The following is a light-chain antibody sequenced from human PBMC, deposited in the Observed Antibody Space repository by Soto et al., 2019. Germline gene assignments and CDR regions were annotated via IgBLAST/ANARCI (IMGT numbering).Light chain of an antibody. Sequence: DIQMTQSPSTLSGSVGDRVTITCRASQTSSSWLAWYQQKPGKAPKLLIYKASTLKSGVPSRFSGSGSGTEFTLTIRSLQPDDFATYHCQHYNSYSEAFGQGTKVEV. J-gene: IGKJ1*01. CDR3: QHYNSYSEA. CDR2: KAS. CDR1: QTSSSW. V-gene: IGKV1-5*03.